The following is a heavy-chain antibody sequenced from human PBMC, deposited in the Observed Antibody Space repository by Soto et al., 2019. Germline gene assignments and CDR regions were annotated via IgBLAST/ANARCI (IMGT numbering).Heavy chain of an antibody. CDR1: GFTFSNYA. CDR3: GRDPGLGDYSNADVFDI. D-gene: IGHD4-4*01. J-gene: IGHJ3*02. V-gene: IGHV3-23*01. CDR2: ISGSGGTT. Sequence: PGGSLRLSCAASGFTFSNYAMNWVRQAPGKGLEWVSAISGSGGTTYYADSVKGRFTMSRDNSKNTLYLQMTSLRADDTAVYYCGRDPGLGDYSNADVFDIWGKGTMVTVSS.